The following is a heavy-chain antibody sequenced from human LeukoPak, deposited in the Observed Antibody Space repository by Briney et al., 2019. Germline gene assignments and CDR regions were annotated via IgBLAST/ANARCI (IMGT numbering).Heavy chain of an antibody. CDR1: GFTFSSYE. Sequence: PGGSLRLSCAASGFTFSSYEMNWVRQAPGKGLEWVSYISSSGSTIYYADSVKGRFTISRDNAKNSLYLQMNSLRAEDTAVYYCARGTTGTWGTNWFDPWGQGTLVTVSS. CDR3: ARGTTGTWGTNWFDP. CDR2: ISSSGSTI. V-gene: IGHV3-48*03. J-gene: IGHJ5*02. D-gene: IGHD1-1*01.